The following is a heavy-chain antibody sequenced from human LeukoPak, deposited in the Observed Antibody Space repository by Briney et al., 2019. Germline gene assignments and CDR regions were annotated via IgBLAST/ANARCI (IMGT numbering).Heavy chain of an antibody. CDR2: IWYDGTNE. CDR3: ASHGGL. J-gene: IGHJ4*02. CDR1: GFSFSSYG. Sequence: GGSLRLSCVASGFSFSSYGMHGVRQPPCKELEGVAVIWYDGTNENYADSVKGRFTISRDNFKNTLYLQMNNLRAEDTAVFYCASHGGLWGQGTLVTVSS. D-gene: IGHD5-12*01. V-gene: IGHV3-33*01.